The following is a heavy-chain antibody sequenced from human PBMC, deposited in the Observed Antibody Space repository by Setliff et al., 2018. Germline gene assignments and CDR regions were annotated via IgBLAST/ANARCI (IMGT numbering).Heavy chain of an antibody. CDR2: ISGSGGNT. J-gene: IGHJ4*02. CDR1: GFTFSSYT. CDR3: AKDDQIRGHNLDY. D-gene: IGHD3-10*01. Sequence: GGSLRLSCAASGFTFSSYTMSWVRQAPGKGLEWVSVISGSGGNTYYADSVKGRFTISRDNSNNTLYLQMNSLRADDTATYYCAKDDQIRGHNLDYWGQGTLVTVSS. V-gene: IGHV3-23*01.